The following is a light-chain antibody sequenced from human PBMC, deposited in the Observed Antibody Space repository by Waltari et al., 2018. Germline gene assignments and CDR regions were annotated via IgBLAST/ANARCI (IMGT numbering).Light chain of an antibody. V-gene: IGKV1-9*01. CDR2: TAS. Sequence: DIQLTQSPSFLSASVGDRVTITCRSSQGLGNYLAWYQQKAGKAPKLLIHTASTLQGGVPSRFSGSGSGTEFTLTISSLQPEDFATYYCQQRNSYPITFGQGTRLEIK. CDR1: QGLGNY. J-gene: IGKJ5*01. CDR3: QQRNSYPIT.